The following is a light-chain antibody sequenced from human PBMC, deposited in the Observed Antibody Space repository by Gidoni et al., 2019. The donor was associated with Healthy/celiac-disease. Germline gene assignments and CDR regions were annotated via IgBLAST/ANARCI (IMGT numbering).Light chain of an antibody. Sequence: SSELTQDPAVSVALGQTVRITCQGDSLSSYYASWYQQKPGQAPVVVIYGKNNRPSGIPDRFSGSSSGNTASLTITGAQAEDEADYYCNSRDSSGNHLVVFGGGTKLTVL. CDR1: SLSSYY. J-gene: IGLJ2*01. V-gene: IGLV3-19*01. CDR3: NSRDSSGNHLVV. CDR2: GKN.